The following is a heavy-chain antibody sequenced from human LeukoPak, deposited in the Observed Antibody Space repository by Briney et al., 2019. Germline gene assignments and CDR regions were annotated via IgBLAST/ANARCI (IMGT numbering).Heavy chain of an antibody. CDR3: ARPPYCGGDCDGGYFQH. D-gene: IGHD2-21*02. CDR2: IYPGDSDT. V-gene: IGHV5-51*01. J-gene: IGHJ1*01. Sequence: GESLKISCQGSGYSFTDYWIGWVRQMPGKGLEWMGIIYPGDSDTRYSPSFQGQVTISADKSISTAYLQWSSLKASDTAMYYCARPPYCGGDCDGGYFQHWGQGTLVTVSS. CDR1: GYSFTDYW.